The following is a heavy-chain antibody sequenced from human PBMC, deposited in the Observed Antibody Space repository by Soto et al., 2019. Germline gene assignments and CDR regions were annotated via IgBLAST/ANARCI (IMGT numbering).Heavy chain of an antibody. J-gene: IGHJ3*02. CDR2: INPSGGST. D-gene: IGHD6-13*01. V-gene: IGHV1-46*01. CDR1: RYTFTSYY. CDR3: AKERGSSWENDAFDI. Sequence: ASVKVSCKASRYTFTSYYMHWVRQAPGQGLEWMGIINPSGGSTSYAQKFQGRVTMTRDTSTSTVYMELSSLRSEDTAVYYCAKERGSSWENDAFDIWGQGTMVTVSS.